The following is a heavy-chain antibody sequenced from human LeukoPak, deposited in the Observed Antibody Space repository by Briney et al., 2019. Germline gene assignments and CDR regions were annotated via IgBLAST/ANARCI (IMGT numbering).Heavy chain of an antibody. CDR3: VRHLANYDYFDY. D-gene: IGHD3-16*01. V-gene: IGHV3-74*01. CDR1: GFTFSSYW. Sequence: GSLKLSCAASGFTFSSYWMHWVRQAPGKGLVWVSRISSDGSSTSYADSVKGRFTISRDNGKNTLYLQMNSLRDEDTAVYYCVRHLANYDYFDYWGQGTLVTVSS. CDR2: ISSDGSST. J-gene: IGHJ4*02.